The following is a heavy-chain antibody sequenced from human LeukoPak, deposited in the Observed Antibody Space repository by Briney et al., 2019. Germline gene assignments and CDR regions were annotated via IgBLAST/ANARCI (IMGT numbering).Heavy chain of an antibody. D-gene: IGHD3-22*01. Sequence: ASVKVSCKASGYTFTGYYMHWVRQAPGQGLEWMGWINPNSGGTNYAQKFQGRDTMTRDTSISTAYMELSRLRSDDTAVYYYAPSLYYYDSTESGGAFDIWGQGTMVTVSS. CDR3: APSLYYYDSTESGGAFDI. CDR2: INPNSGGT. J-gene: IGHJ3*02. V-gene: IGHV1-2*02. CDR1: GYTFTGYY.